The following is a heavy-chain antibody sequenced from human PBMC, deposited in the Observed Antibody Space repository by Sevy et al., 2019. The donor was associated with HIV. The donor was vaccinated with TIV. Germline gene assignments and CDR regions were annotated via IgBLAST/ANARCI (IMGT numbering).Heavy chain of an antibody. CDR3: ARGGGNGWYYFDY. CDR2: IIPILGTV. Sequence: ASVKVSCKASGGTFSSYGISWVRQAPGQWLEWMGGIIPILGTVNYAQKFQGRVTITADKSTKTAYMELSSLRSEDTAVYYCARGGGNGWYYFDYWGQETLVTVSS. CDR1: GGTFSSYG. J-gene: IGHJ4*02. D-gene: IGHD6-19*01. V-gene: IGHV1-69*10.